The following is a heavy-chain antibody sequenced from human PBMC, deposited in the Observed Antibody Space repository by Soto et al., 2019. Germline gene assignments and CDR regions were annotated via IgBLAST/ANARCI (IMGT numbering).Heavy chain of an antibody. CDR3: AREAHDDSSGYYYYYYYGMDV. CDR1: GFTFSSYW. D-gene: IGHD3-22*01. V-gene: IGHV3-74*01. CDR2: INSDGSST. Sequence: GGSLRLSCAASGFTFSSYWMHWVRQAPGKGLVWVSRINSDGSSTSYADSVKGRFTISRDNAKNTLYLQMNSLRAEDTAVYYCAREAHDDSSGYYYYYYYGMDVWGQGTTVTVSS. J-gene: IGHJ6*02.